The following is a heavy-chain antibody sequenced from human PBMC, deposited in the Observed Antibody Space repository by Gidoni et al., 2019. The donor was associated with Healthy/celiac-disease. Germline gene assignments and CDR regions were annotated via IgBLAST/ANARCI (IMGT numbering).Heavy chain of an antibody. V-gene: IGHV3-23*04. D-gene: IGHD6-6*01. CDR2: ISSGGDST. Sequence: EVQLVESGGGLVQPGGSLRLSCSASGFTFTRSAMSWVRQAPGKGLEWVSTISSGGDSTYYTDSVKGRFTISRDNSKNTLYLQMNSLRAEDTALYYCAKRGTGAARPTTWFDPWGQGTLVTVSS. CDR1: GFTFTRSA. CDR3: AKRGTGAARPTTWFDP. J-gene: IGHJ5*02.